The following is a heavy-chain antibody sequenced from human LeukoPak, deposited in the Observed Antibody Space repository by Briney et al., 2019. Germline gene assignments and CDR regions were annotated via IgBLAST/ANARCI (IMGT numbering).Heavy chain of an antibody. J-gene: IGHJ4*02. V-gene: IGHV3-23*01. CDR3: AKHAVPAALGEYFFDY. CDR1: GFTFSNYA. Sequence: GGSLRLSCAASGFTFSNYAMSWVRQAPGKGLEWVSTISDRGDNTHHADSVKGRFTISRDNSKNTLYLQMNSLRDEDTAVYYCAKHAVPAALGEYFFDYWGQGTRVTVSS. D-gene: IGHD2-2*01. CDR2: ISDRGDNT.